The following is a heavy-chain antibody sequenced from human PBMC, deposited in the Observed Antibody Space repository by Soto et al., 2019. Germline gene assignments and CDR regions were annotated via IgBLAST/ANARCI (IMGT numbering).Heavy chain of an antibody. J-gene: IGHJ6*02. CDR2: IYHSGST. V-gene: IGHV4-30-2*01. CDR1: GGSISSGGYS. D-gene: IGHD3-9*01. Sequence: NPSETLSLTCAVSGGSISSGGYSWSWIRQPPGKGLEWIGYIYHSGSTYYNPSLKSRVTISVDRSKNQFSLKLSSVTAADTAVYYCASSPYYDISLYGMDVWGQGTTVTVSS. CDR3: ASSPYYDISLYGMDV.